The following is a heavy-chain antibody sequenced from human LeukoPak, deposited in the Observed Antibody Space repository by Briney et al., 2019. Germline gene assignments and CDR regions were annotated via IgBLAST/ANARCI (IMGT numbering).Heavy chain of an antibody. J-gene: IGHJ4*02. CDR1: EFPFSDYA. CDR3: ATHFTTMALGFAY. CDR2: ISGSSGST. D-gene: IGHD1-1*01. Sequence: TGGSLRLSCAVSEFPFSDYAMTWVRQAPGKGLEWVSSISGSSGSTYYADSVKGRFTISRDNSKNTLYLQMMSLRDEDTAVYYCATHFTTMALGFAYWSQGTPVTVSS. V-gene: IGHV3-23*01.